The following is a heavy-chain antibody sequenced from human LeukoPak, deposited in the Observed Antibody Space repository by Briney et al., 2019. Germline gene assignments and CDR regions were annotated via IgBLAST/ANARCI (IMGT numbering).Heavy chain of an antibody. V-gene: IGHV1-69*04. Sequence: SVKVYCKASGGTFSSYAISWVRQAPGQGLEWMGRIIPIFGIANYAQKFQGRVTITADKSTSTAYMELSSLRSEDTAVYYCARAPDLYDSSGYLAYWGQGTLVTVSS. D-gene: IGHD3-22*01. CDR1: GGTFSSYA. CDR3: ARAPDLYDSSGYLAY. J-gene: IGHJ4*02. CDR2: IIPIFGIA.